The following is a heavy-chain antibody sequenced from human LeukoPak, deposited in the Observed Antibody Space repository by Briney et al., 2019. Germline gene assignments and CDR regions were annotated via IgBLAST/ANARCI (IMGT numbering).Heavy chain of an antibody. CDR2: INWNSASL. CDR1: GFSFDDFA. J-gene: IGHJ4*02. Sequence: GGSLRLSSAASGFSFDDFAMHWVRQAPGKGLEWVSGINWNSASLAYVDSVKGRFTISRDNAKNSLHLQMNSLRTEDTALYYCTRDISAQIAATGNYWGQGILVTVSS. V-gene: IGHV3-9*01. D-gene: IGHD6-13*01. CDR3: TRDISAQIAATGNY.